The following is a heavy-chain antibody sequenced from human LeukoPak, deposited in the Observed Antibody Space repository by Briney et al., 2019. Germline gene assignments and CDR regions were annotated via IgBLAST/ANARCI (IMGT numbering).Heavy chain of an antibody. V-gene: IGHV1-2*02. CDR2: INPNSGGT. J-gene: IGHJ4*02. Sequence: GASVRVSCKASGYTFTGYYMHWVRQAPGQGLEWMGWINPNSGGTNYEQKFQGRVTMTRDTSISTAYMELSRLRSDDTAVYYCARTVGYSSGWYYFDYWGQGTLVTVSS. CDR1: GYTFTGYY. CDR3: ARTVGYSSGWYYFDY. D-gene: IGHD6-19*01.